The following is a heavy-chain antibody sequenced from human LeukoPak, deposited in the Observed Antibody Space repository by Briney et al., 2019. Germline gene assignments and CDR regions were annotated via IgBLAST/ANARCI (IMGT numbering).Heavy chain of an antibody. J-gene: IGHJ3*02. Sequence: AASVKVSCKASADTFDRYGISWVRQAPGEGLEWMGWMNPNSGNTGYAQKFQGRVTITRNTSISTAYMELSSLRSEDTAVYYCARARLRFPVPGYAFDIWGQGTMVTVSS. D-gene: IGHD3-10*01. CDR3: ARARLRFPVPGYAFDI. CDR2: MNPNSGNT. CDR1: ADTFDRYG. V-gene: IGHV1-8*01.